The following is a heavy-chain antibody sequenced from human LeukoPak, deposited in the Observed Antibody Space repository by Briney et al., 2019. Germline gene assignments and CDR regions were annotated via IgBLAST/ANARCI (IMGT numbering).Heavy chain of an antibody. D-gene: IGHD3-22*01. CDR3: AKPTGYCDSSGYYYY. Sequence: GGSLRLSCAASGFTFSSYAMSWVRQAPEKGLEWVSAISGSGDSTYYADSVKGRFTISRDNSKNTLYLQMNSLRAEDTAVYYCAKPTGYCDSSGYYYYWGQGTLVTVSS. V-gene: IGHV3-23*01. J-gene: IGHJ4*02. CDR1: GFTFSSYA. CDR2: ISGSGDST.